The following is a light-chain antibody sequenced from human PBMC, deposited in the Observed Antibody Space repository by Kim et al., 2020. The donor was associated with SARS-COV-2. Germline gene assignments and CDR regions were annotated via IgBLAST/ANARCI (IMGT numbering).Light chain of an antibody. J-gene: IGKJ1*01. CDR1: QNINNY. CDR2: SAS. Sequence: ASVGDRVTISCRASQNINNYLNWYHQKPGMAPRLLIYSASSLESGVPSRFSGRGSGTDFTLTISSLQPEDFGTYYCQQSYTTPGTFGQGTKVDIK. V-gene: IGKV1-39*01. CDR3: QQSYTTPGT.